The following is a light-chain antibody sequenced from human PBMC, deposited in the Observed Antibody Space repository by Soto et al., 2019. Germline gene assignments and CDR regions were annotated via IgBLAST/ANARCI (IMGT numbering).Light chain of an antibody. V-gene: IGKV3-15*01. Sequence: EIVMTQSPVTLSVSPGERATLSCRASQGIKNYLAWFQQKPGQAPRLLVYGASTRATTIPARLSGSGSGTEFTLSISSLQSEDFAVYYCQQYNSWPRTFGQGTKVDIK. CDR3: QQYNSWPRT. J-gene: IGKJ1*01. CDR2: GAS. CDR1: QGIKNY.